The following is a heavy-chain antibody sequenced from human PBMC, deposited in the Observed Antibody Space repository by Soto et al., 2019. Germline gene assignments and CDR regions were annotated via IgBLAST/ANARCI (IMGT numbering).Heavy chain of an antibody. CDR1: GISLSTSGMC. J-gene: IGHJ4*02. Sequence: PTQTLTLTFTFSGISLSTSGMCVSSIRQPPGKALEWLALIDWDDDKYYSTSLKTRLTISKHTSKNQVVLTMTNMDPVDTATYYCARGSIAAAGTRWMDFDYWGQGTLVTVTS. D-gene: IGHD6-13*01. V-gene: IGHV2-70*01. CDR3: ARGSIAAAGTRWMDFDY. CDR2: IDWDDDK.